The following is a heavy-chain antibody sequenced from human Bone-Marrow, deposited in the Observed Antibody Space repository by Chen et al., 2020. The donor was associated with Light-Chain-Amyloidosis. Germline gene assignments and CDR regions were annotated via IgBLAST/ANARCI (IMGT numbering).Heavy chain of an antibody. CDR2: IYYTGST. J-gene: IGHJ4*02. Sequence: QVQLQESGPGLVKPSGTLSLTCTVAGASVSSDYHYWTWIRQPPGDRLEWIVYIYYTGSTKYNPSLESRIAISIDTSKNQFSLKVNSVTAADTAVYYCVRRDVRWHIDFWGQGALVTVSS. CDR3: VRRDVRWHIDF. CDR1: GASVSSDYHY. D-gene: IGHD6-13*01. V-gene: IGHV4-61*01.